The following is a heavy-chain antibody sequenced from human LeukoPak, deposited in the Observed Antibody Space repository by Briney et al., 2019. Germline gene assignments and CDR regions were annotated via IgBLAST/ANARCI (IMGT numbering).Heavy chain of an antibody. CDR2: VFYSGNT. V-gene: IGHV4-59*12. CDR1: GGSISTYY. CDR3: ARGLWNYYDNLTYGMTARPRRYYYMDV. J-gene: IGHJ6*03. D-gene: IGHD3-22*01. Sequence: SETLSLTCTVSGGSISTYYRSWIRQPPGKGLEWIGYVFYSGNTIYNPSLKSRVSISEDTSKNQFSLRLNSVTAADTAVYYCARGLWNYYDNLTYGMTARPRRYYYMDVWGIGTTVAVS.